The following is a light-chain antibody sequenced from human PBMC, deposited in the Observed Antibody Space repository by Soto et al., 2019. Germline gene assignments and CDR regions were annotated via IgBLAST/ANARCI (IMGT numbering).Light chain of an antibody. CDR2: GAS. CDR3: QQYNNWLYT. V-gene: IGKV3-15*01. Sequence: EVVMTHSPVTLSVSPCERATLSFRASQSVGRNLAWYQEKPGQAPRLLVYGASTRATGIPARFSGSGSGTEFTLTITSLQSEDSAIYYCQQYNNWLYTFGQGTKVDIK. J-gene: IGKJ2*01. CDR1: QSVGRN.